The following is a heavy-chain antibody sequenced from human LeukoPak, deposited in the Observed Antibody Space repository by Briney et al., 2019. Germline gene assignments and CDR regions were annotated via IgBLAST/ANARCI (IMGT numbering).Heavy chain of an antibody. V-gene: IGHV3-23*01. D-gene: IGHD3-16*01. Sequence: TGGSLRLSCAASGFTFSSYAMSWVRQAPGKGLKWVSTINDNGAGTYYADSVKGRSTISRDNSYNTVSLLMNSLRDEDTGVYYCAKGLRTGVGPYMGYHYYMDVWGKGATVTVSS. J-gene: IGHJ6*03. CDR3: AKGLRTGVGPYMGYHYYMDV. CDR1: GFTFSSYA. CDR2: INDNGAGT.